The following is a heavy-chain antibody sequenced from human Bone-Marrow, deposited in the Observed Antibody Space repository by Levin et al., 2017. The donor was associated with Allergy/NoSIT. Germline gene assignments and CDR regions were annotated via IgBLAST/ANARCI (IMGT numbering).Heavy chain of an antibody. CDR1: GGFISSFF. V-gene: IGHV4-59*12. Sequence: PSQTLSLTCTVSGGFISSFFWSWIRQSPGKGLEWIGTMSYSGSAYYNPSLQGRVTISADTSKKQFSLKLNSVTAADTAFYYCARVGLEKVADSWGQGTLVTVSS. CDR3: ARVGLEKVADS. J-gene: IGHJ4*02. CDR2: MSYSGSA. D-gene: IGHD2-15*01.